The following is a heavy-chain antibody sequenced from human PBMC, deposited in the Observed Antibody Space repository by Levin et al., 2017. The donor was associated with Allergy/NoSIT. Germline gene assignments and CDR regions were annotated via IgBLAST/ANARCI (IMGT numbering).Heavy chain of an antibody. CDR1: GGSINSADYH. CDR2: IYHLGGT. J-gene: IGHJ5*02. V-gene: IGHV4-30-4*01. Sequence: KTSETLSLTCSVSGGSINSADYHWSWIRQPPGKGLEYIGSIYHLGGTLYSPSLKSRLTMSLDTSKNQFSLQLRSVTAADTAVYYCGRTRSIGGTDLWGQGTLVSVSS. D-gene: IGHD1-1*01. CDR3: GRTRSIGGTDL.